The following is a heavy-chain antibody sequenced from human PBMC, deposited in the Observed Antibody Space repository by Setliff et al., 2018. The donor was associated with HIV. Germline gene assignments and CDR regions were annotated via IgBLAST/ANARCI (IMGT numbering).Heavy chain of an antibody. Sequence: SETLSLTCTVSGGSISSSSYYWGWIRQPPGKGLEWIGSIYYSGSTYYNPFLKSRVHISVDTSKNQFSLKLSSVTAADTAVYYCARPLMTTVVSVCAFDIWGQGTMVTVSS. CDR2: IYYSGST. V-gene: IGHV4-39*01. CDR1: GGSISSSSYY. CDR3: ARPLMTTVVSVCAFDI. J-gene: IGHJ3*02. D-gene: IGHD4-17*01.